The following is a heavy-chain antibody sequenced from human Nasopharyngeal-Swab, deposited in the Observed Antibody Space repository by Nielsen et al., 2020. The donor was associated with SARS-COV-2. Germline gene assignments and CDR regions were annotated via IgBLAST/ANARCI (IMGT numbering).Heavy chain of an antibody. V-gene: IGHV3-23*01. CDR2: ISGSGGST. D-gene: IGHD3-22*01. CDR3: ARDPVVNAFDI. J-gene: IGHJ3*02. Sequence: GESLKISCAASGFTFSSYAMSWVRLAPGKGLEWVSTISGSGGSTYYADSVKGRFTISRDNSKNTLYLQMNSLRAEDTAVYYCARDPVVNAFDIWGQGTMVTVSS. CDR1: GFTFSSYA.